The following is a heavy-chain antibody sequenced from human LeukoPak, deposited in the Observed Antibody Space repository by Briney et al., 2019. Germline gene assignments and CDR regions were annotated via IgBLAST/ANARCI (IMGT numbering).Heavy chain of an antibody. V-gene: IGHV3-21*01. CDR1: GFTFSSYS. CDR2: ISSSSSYI. D-gene: IGHD2-2*02. Sequence: GGSLRLSCAASGFTFSSYSMNWVRQAPGKGLEWVSSISSSSSYIYYADSVKGRFTISRDNAKNSLHLQMNSLRAEDTAVYYCATDPRIPPEDWGQGTLVTVSS. CDR3: ATDPRIPPED. J-gene: IGHJ4*02.